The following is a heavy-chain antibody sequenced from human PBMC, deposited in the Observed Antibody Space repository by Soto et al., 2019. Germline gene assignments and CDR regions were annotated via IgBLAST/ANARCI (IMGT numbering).Heavy chain of an antibody. CDR2: IYPGDSDT. CDR1: GYSFTSYW. D-gene: IGHD6-19*01. CDR3: ARHRRAVADPYYYYGMDV. V-gene: IGHV5-51*01. Sequence: LGESLKISCKGSGYSFTSYWIGWVRQMPGKGLEWMGIIYPGDSDTRYSPSFQGQVTISADKSISTAYLQWSSLKASDTAMYYCARHRRAVADPYYYYGMDVWDQGTTVTVSS. J-gene: IGHJ6*02.